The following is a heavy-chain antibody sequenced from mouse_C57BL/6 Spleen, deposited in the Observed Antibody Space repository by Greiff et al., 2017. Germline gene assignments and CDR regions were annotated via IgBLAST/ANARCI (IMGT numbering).Heavy chain of an antibody. D-gene: IGHD1-1*01. CDR1: GYTFTSYT. Sequence: QVQLQQSGAELARPGASVKMSCKASGYTFTSYTMHWVKQRPGQGLEWIGYITPSSGYTKYNQKFKDKATLTADKSSSTAYMQLSSLTSEDSAVYYCARITTVVFDYWGQGTTLTVSS. CDR3: ARITTVVFDY. CDR2: ITPSSGYT. V-gene: IGHV1-4*01. J-gene: IGHJ2*01.